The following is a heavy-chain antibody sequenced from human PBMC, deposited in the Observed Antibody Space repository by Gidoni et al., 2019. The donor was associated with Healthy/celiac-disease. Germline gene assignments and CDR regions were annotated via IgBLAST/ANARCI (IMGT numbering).Heavy chain of an antibody. CDR2: IWYDGSNK. J-gene: IGHJ4*02. V-gene: IGHV3-33*01. CDR3: ARGSGGDYFH. D-gene: IGHD4-17*01. Sequence: QVQLVESGGGVVQPGWSLRLYCAASGFTFSSYGMHWVRQAPGKGREWVAVIWYDGSNKYYADSVKGRCTISRDNSEDTLYLQMNSLRAEDTAVYYCARGSGGDYFHWGQGTLVTVSS. CDR1: GFTFSSYG.